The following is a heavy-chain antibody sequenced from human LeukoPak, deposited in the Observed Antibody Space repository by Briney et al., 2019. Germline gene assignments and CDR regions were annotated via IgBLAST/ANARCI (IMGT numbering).Heavy chain of an antibody. CDR3: ARDLAPQTTSNYYYYMDV. V-gene: IGHV3-21*01. CDR1: GFTFSSYS. Sequence: GGSLRLSCAASGFTFSSYSINWVGQAPGKRLEWVSSISSSSSYIYYADSVKGRFTISRDNAKNSLYLQMSSLRAEDTAVYYCARDLAPQTTSNYYYYMDVWGKGTTVTVSS. D-gene: IGHD1-1*01. J-gene: IGHJ6*03. CDR2: ISSSSSYI.